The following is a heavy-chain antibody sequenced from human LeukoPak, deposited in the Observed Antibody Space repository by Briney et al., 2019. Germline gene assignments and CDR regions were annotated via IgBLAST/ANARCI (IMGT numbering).Heavy chain of an antibody. Sequence: ASVKVSFKASGYTFTSYGISWVRQAPGQGLEWMGWINGYNGETNNAQRPQGRVTMTTDTSTSTAYMELRSLRSDDTAVYYCARDRWYDKSDYYYNLDHWGQGTLVTVSS. CDR3: ARDRWYDKSDYYYNLDH. CDR1: GYTFTSYG. J-gene: IGHJ4*02. V-gene: IGHV1-18*01. CDR2: INGYNGET. D-gene: IGHD3-22*01.